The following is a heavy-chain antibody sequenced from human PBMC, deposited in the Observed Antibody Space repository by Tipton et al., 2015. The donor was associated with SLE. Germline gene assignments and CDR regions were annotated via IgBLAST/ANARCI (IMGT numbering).Heavy chain of an antibody. J-gene: IGHJ2*01. CDR2: INHSGNT. CDR3: ARVVLGRRQTGYYYFDL. D-gene: IGHD3-9*01. V-gene: IGHV4-34*01. CDR1: GGSFSGHY. Sequence: TLSLTCAVYGGSFSGHYWSWIRQSPGKGLEWIGEINHSGNTNYSPSLKSRVTISIDTSNNQFSLKLSSVIAADTAIYYCARVVLGRRQTGYYYFDLWDRGTLVPVPS.